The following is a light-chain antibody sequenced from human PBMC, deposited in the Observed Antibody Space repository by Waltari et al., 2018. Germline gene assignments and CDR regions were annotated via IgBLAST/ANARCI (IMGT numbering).Light chain of an antibody. Sequence: QSALTQPASVSGSPGQSITISCTGTSSDIGNYNYVSWYQQYPAKAPQLMISDVTNRPSGVSYRFSGSKSGNTASLTISGLQAEDEADYYCSSYTSSTTLVFGGGTKLTVL. J-gene: IGLJ3*02. CDR3: SSYTSSTTLV. CDR2: DVT. V-gene: IGLV2-14*03. CDR1: SSDIGNYNY.